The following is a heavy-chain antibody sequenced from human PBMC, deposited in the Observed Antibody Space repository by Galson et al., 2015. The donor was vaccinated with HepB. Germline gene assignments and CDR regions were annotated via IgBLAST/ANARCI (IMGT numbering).Heavy chain of an antibody. Sequence: SVKVSCKASGYTFTTYQMHWVRQAPGQGLEWMGIINPSGGSTTYAQKFQGRITMTRDTSTKRIYMELSSLESEDTAVYYCAREKLRSGDGFDYWGQGTLVTVSS. CDR1: GYTFTTYQ. CDR3: AREKLRSGDGFDY. J-gene: IGHJ4*02. V-gene: IGHV1-46*01. CDR2: INPSGGST. D-gene: IGHD2-21*01.